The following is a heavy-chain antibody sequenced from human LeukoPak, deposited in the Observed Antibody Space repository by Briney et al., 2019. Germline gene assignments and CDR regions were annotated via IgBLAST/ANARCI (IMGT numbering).Heavy chain of an antibody. CDR1: GFTFSSYA. Sequence: GGSLRLSCAASGFTFSSYAMGWVRQAPGKGLEWVSAISGSGGSTYYADSVKGRFTISRDNSKNTLYLQMNSLRAEDTAVYYCAKGLYSGSYCFDYWGQGTLVTVSS. CDR3: AKGLYSGSYCFDY. CDR2: ISGSGGST. J-gene: IGHJ4*02. D-gene: IGHD1-26*01. V-gene: IGHV3-23*01.